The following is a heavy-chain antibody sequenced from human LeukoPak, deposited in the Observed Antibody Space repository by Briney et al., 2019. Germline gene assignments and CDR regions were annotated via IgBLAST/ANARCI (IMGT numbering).Heavy chain of an antibody. J-gene: IGHJ6*03. CDR1: GFTFSSFE. CDR2: ITSSGSIT. CDR3: ARDGTPIHSDGWVYMDV. V-gene: IGHV3-48*03. Sequence: PGGSLRLSCAASGFTFSSFEMNWVRQAPGKGLEWLSYITSSGSITHYADSVEGRFTISRDNAKNSLYLRMNSLRAEDTAVYYCARDGTPIHSDGWVYMDVWGKGTTVTVSS. D-gene: IGHD6-25*01.